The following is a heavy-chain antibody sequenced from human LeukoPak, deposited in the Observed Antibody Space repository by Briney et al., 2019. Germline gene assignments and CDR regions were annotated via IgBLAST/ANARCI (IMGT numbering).Heavy chain of an antibody. CDR3: ARDYYDSSGYLSSSYYYGMDV. J-gene: IGHJ6*02. CDR2: IYYSGST. V-gene: IGHV4-59*01. CDR1: GGSISSYC. D-gene: IGHD3-22*01. Sequence: PSETLSLTCTVSGGSISSYCWSWIRQPPGKGLEWIGYIYYSGSTNYNPSLKSRVTISVHTSKHQFSLRLSSVTAADTAVYYCARDYYDSSGYLSSSYYYGMDVWGQGTTVTVSS.